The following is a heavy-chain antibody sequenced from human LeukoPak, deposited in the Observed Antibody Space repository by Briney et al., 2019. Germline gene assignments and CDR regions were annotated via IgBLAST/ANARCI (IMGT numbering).Heavy chain of an antibody. J-gene: IGHJ4*02. CDR1: GFTFSSYA. CDR3: AKDLHDYGDYYFDY. CDR2: ISGSGGST. D-gene: IGHD4-17*01. Sequence: GGSLRLSCAASGFTFSSYAMNWVRQAPGKGLEWVSTISGSGGSTYYADSVKGRFTISRDNSKNTLYLQMNSLRAEDTAVYYCAKDLHDYGDYYFDYWGQGTLVTVSS. V-gene: IGHV3-23*01.